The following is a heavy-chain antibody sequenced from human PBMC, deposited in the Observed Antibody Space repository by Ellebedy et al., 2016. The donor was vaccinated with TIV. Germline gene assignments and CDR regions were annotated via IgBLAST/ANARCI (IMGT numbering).Heavy chain of an antibody. D-gene: IGHD2-21*01. V-gene: IGHV1-8*01. CDR3: ARWGIEGGAFDI. Sequence: AASVKVSCKASGYTFTNSDINWVRQAAGQGLEWMGWMTPKSGDTGFARKFQCRVTMTRDTSISTAYMELSILRSEDTAMYYCARWGIEGGAFDIWGQGTTVTVSS. CDR2: MTPKSGDT. CDR1: GYTFTNSD. J-gene: IGHJ3*02.